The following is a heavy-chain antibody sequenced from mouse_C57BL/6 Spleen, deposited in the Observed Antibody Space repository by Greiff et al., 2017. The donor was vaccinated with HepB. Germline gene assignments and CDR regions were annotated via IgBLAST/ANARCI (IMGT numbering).Heavy chain of an antibody. CDR1: GYTFTDYY. J-gene: IGHJ2*01. V-gene: IGHV1-76*01. CDR2: IYPGSGNT. D-gene: IGHD2-4*01. CDR3: ARERDLIYYDLDY. Sequence: QVQLKQSGAELVRPGASVKLSCKASGYTFTDYYINWVKQRPGQGLEWIARIYPGSGNTYYNEKFKGKATLTAEKSSSTAYMQLSSLTSEDSAVYFCARERDLIYYDLDYWGQGTTLTVSS.